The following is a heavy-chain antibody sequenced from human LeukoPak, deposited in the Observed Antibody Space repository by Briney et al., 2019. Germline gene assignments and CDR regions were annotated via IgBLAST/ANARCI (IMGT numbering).Heavy chain of an antibody. CDR3: ARAYSGVWSTSL. CDR1: GYTFTSYG. CDR2: ISAYNGNT. Sequence: ASVKVSCTASGYTFTSYGISWVRQAPGQGLEWMGWISAYNGNTNYAQKLQGRVTMTTDTSTSTAYMELRSLRSDDTAVYYCARAYSGVWSTSLWGQGTMVTVSS. D-gene: IGHD2-2*01. V-gene: IGHV1-18*01. J-gene: IGHJ3*01.